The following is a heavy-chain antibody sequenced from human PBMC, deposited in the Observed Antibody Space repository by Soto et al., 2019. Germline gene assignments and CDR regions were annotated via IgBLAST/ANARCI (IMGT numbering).Heavy chain of an antibody. CDR2: TYYRSKWYN. D-gene: IGHD6-19*01. CDR1: GDSVSSNSAA. V-gene: IGHV6-1*01. CDR3: ARGPVAGSVLLLKDYGMDV. Sequence: SQPLSLTCAISGDSVSSNSAAWNWIRQSPSRGLEWLGRTYYRSKWYNDYAVSVRSRITINADTSKNQFSLQLISVTPEDTAVDYCARGPVAGSVLLLKDYGMDVWGEGTTVTVS. J-gene: IGHJ6*02.